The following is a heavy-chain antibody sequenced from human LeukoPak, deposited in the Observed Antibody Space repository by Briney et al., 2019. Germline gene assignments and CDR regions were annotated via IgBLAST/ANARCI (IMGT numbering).Heavy chain of an antibody. V-gene: IGHV1-18*04. CDR3: ARDRSESDY. CDR2: ISAYNGNT. J-gene: IGHJ4*02. Sequence: EASVKVSCKASGYTFTSYYMHWVRQAPGQGLEWMGWISAYNGNTNYAQKLQGRVTMTTDTSTNTAYMELRSLRSDDTAVYYCARDRSESDYWGRGTLVTVSS. CDR1: GYTFTSYY.